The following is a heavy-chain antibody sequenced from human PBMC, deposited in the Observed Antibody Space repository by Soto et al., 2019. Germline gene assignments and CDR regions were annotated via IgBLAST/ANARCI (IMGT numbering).Heavy chain of an antibody. CDR3: ARAPRTTVTSLNWYFDL. D-gene: IGHD4-17*01. V-gene: IGHV4-59*08. CDR2: IYYSGST. Sequence: SETLSLTCPVSGGSISSYYWSWIRQPPGKGLEWIGYIYYSGSTNYNPSLKSRVTISVDTSKNQFSLKLSSVTAADTAVYYCARAPRTTVTSLNWYFDLWGRGTLVTVSS. CDR1: GGSISSYY. J-gene: IGHJ2*01.